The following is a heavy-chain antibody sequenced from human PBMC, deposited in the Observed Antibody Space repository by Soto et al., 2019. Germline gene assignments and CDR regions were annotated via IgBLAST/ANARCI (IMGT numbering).Heavy chain of an antibody. CDR1: GYTFTSYD. CDR3: ASRLGGWYGGFDC. D-gene: IGHD6-19*01. V-gene: IGHV1-8*01. Sequence: QVQLVQSGAEVKKPGASVKVSCKASGYTFTSYDINWVRQATGQGLEWMGWMNPNSGNTGYAQKFQGRITMTRNTSVSTAHMELSSLGTEDTAVYYWASRLGGWYGGFDCWGQGTLVTVSS. CDR2: MNPNSGNT. J-gene: IGHJ4*02.